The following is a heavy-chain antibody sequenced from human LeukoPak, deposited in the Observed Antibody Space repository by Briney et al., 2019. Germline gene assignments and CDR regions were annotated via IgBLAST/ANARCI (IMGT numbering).Heavy chain of an antibody. CDR1: GYTFTGYY. J-gene: IGHJ4*02. V-gene: IGHV1-2*02. Sequence: ASVKVSCKASGYTFTGYYMHWVRQAPGQGLEWMGWINPKSGGTNSAQKFQGRVTMTRDTSISTAYMELTRLRSDDTAMYYCARDIGYSSSWGQGTLVTVSS. CDR3: ARDIGYSSS. D-gene: IGHD6-13*01. CDR2: INPKSGGT.